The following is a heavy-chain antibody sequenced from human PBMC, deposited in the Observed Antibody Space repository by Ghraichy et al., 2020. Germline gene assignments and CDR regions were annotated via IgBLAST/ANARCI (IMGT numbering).Heavy chain of an antibody. J-gene: IGHJ6*02. CDR1: RFNFSNYA. D-gene: IGHD2-2*01. CDR3: AKLFPRIVVVPAAGMDV. V-gene: IGHV3-23*01. Sequence: GESLNISCAASRFNFSNYAMTWVRQAPGKGLEWVSAISGSGGSTYYADSGKGRFTISRDNSKNTLYLQMNSLRAEDTAVYYGAKLFPRIVVVPAAGMDVWGQGTTVTVSS. CDR2: ISGSGGST.